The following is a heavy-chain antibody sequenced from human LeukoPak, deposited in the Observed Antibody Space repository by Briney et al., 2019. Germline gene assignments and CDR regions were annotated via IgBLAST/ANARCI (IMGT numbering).Heavy chain of an antibody. V-gene: IGHV4-59*01. CDR3: ARAGGSSWYRGNNWFDP. CDR1: GGSTSSYY. D-gene: IGHD2-15*01. J-gene: IGHJ5*02. Sequence: SETLSLTCTVSGGSTSSYYWSWIRQPPGKGLEWIGYIYYSGSTNYNPSLKSRVTISVDTSKNQFSLKLSSVTAADTAVYYCARAGGSSWYRGNNWFDPWGQGTLVTVSS. CDR2: IYYSGST.